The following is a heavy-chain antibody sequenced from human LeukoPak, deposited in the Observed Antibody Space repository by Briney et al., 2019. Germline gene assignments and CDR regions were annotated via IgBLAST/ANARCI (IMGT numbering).Heavy chain of an antibody. CDR3: ARSRDGHNYYYYGMDV. V-gene: IGHV3-53*01. Sequence: GGSLRLSCAASGFTVSTNYMSWVRQAPGKGLEWVSLIYSGGSAYYTDSVKGRFTISRDNSKNTLYLQMNSLRAEDTAVYYCARSRDGHNYYYYGMDVWGQGTTVTVSS. D-gene: IGHD5-24*01. CDR2: IYSGGSA. CDR1: GFTVSTNY. J-gene: IGHJ6*02.